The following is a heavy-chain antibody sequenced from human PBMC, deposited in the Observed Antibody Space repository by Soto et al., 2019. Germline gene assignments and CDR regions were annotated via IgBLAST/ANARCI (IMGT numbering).Heavy chain of an antibody. Sequence: ASVKVSCKASGYTFTTYGISWVRQAPGQGLEWMGWISPYNGTTKYAEKFQGEMTMTTDTATSTAYMDLRSLRSDDTAVYYCARDGERDTGLNFYYYLHGMDAWGQGTRVTV. V-gene: IGHV1-18*04. CDR2: ISPYNGTT. J-gene: IGHJ6*02. CDR1: GYTFTTYG. CDR3: ARDGERDTGLNFYYYLHGMDA. D-gene: IGHD1-1*01.